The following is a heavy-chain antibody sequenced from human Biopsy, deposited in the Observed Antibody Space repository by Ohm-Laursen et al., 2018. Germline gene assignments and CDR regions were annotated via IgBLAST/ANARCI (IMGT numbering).Heavy chain of an antibody. V-gene: IGHV4-39*01. CDR2: GHFSGAT. D-gene: IGHD4-17*01. Sequence: TLSLTCTVSDGSINSNDYYWGWIRQAPGKGLEWLGSGHFSGATYSNPPRTSRATISVDTPKNQSFLKLRSATAADTAVYYCARPLRGGEYEGFDLWGPGTMVSVSP. CDR1: DGSINSNDYY. CDR3: ARPLRGGEYEGFDL. J-gene: IGHJ3*01.